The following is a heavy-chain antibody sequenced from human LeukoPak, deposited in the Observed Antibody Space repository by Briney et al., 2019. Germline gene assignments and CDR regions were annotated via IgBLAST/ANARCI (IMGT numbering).Heavy chain of an antibody. CDR1: GFTFRNYA. D-gene: IGHD1-14*01. CDR2: IDPSGTYT. V-gene: IGHV3-23*01. Sequence: GGSLRLLCAASGFTFRNYAMSWARQAPGKGLEWVSGIDPSGTYTYYADSVKGRCTISRDNSKNTLYLQLNSLRAEDTAAYYCAKGPERSDRGYSDYWGQGTLVTVSS. CDR3: AKGPERSDRGYSDY. J-gene: IGHJ4*02.